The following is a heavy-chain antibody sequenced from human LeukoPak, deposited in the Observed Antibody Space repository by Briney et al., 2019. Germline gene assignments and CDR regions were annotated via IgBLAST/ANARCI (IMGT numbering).Heavy chain of an antibody. CDR2: ITGSGTNR. D-gene: IGHD3-9*01. CDR3: VIWGDYDVLTGYYVPDY. V-gene: IGHV3-23*01. J-gene: IGHJ4*02. CDR1: GFTFSNYA. Sequence: GGSLRLSCVASGFTFSNYAMSWVRQAPGKGLEWVSAITGSGTNRYYADSLKGRFTTSRDNSKDTVFLQMNSLRHEDTAIYYCVIWGDYDVLTGYYVPDYWGQGTLVTVAS.